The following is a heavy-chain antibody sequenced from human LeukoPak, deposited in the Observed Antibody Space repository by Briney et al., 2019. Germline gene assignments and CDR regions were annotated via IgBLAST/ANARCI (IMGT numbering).Heavy chain of an antibody. Sequence: GGSLRLSCAASGITFSDYYMTWIRQAPGKGLEWVSYISSSGTMINYADSVKGRFTISRDNAKNSLYLQMNSLRVEDTAVYYCARAPTVLVGYCSSSSCQADYWGQGTLVTVSS. CDR3: ARAPTVLVGYCSSSSCQADY. D-gene: IGHD2-2*01. J-gene: IGHJ4*02. CDR2: ISSSGTMI. CDR1: GITFSDYY. V-gene: IGHV3-11*04.